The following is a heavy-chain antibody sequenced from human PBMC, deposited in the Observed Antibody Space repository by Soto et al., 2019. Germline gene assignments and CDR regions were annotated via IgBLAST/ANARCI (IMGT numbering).Heavy chain of an antibody. V-gene: IGHV3-33*01. CDR2: IWYDGSNK. CDR3: ARVVDTAMVDAFDI. Sequence: QVQLVESRGGVVQPGRSLRLSCAASGFTFSSYGMHWVRQAPGKGLEWVAVIWYDGSNKYYADSVKGRFTISRDNSKNTLYLQMNSLRAEDTAVYYCARVVDTAMVDAFDIWGQGTMVTVSS. D-gene: IGHD5-18*01. J-gene: IGHJ3*02. CDR1: GFTFSSYG.